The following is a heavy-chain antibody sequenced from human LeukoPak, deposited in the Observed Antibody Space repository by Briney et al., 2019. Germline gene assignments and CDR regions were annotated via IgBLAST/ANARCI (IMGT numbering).Heavy chain of an antibody. D-gene: IGHD5-12*01. CDR2: ISSSSSYI. CDR1: GFTFSSYS. CDR3: AREWKDIVATITASADY. J-gene: IGHJ4*02. V-gene: IGHV3-21*01. Sequence: SGGSLRLSCAASGFTFSSYSMNWVRQAPGKGLEWVSSISSSSSYIYYADSVKGRFTISRDNAKNSLYLQMNSLRAEDTAVYYCAREWKDIVATITASADYWGQGTLVTVSS.